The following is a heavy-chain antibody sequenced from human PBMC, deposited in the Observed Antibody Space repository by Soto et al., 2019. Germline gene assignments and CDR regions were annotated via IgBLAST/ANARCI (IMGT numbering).Heavy chain of an antibody. CDR1: GGTFSSYA. Sequence: SVKVSCKASGGTFSSYAISWVRQAPGQGLEWMGGIIPIFGTANYAQKFQGRVTITADESTSTAYMELSSLRSEDTAVYYCARGYCSGGSCYSGPDYYYYGMDVWGQGTTVTVSS. CDR3: ARGYCSGGSCYSGPDYYYYGMDV. V-gene: IGHV1-69*13. CDR2: IIPIFGTA. J-gene: IGHJ6*02. D-gene: IGHD2-15*01.